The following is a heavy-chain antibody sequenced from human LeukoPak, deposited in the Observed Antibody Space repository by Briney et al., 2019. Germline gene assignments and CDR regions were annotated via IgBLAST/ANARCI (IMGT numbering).Heavy chain of an antibody. CDR2: ISAYNGNT. V-gene: IGHV1-18*01. CDR3: ARAELGYYDSSGYYRKVSLGDY. D-gene: IGHD3-22*01. J-gene: IGHJ4*02. Sequence: GASVKVSCKASGYTFTSYGISWVRQAPGQGLEWMGWISAYNGNTNYAQKLQGRVTMTTDTSTSTAYMELRSLRSDDTAVYYCARAELGYYDSSGYYRKVSLGDYWGQGTLVTVSS. CDR1: GYTFTSYG.